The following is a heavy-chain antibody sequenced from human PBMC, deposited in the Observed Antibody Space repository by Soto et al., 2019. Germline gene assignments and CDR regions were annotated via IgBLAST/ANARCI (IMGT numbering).Heavy chain of an antibody. Sequence: PGGSLRLSCAASGFTFSIYSMNWVRHAPGKGLEWVSSISSSSSYIYYADSVKGRFTISRDNAKNSLYLQMNSLRAEDTAVYYCASFPTSYSSSWYVDWFDPWGQGTLVTVSS. V-gene: IGHV3-21*01. D-gene: IGHD6-13*01. CDR3: ASFPTSYSSSWYVDWFDP. CDR2: ISSSSSYI. CDR1: GFTFSIYS. J-gene: IGHJ5*02.